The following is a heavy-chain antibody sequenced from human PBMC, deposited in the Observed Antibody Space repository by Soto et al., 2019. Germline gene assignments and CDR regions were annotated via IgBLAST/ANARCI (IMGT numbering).Heavy chain of an antibody. CDR3: ARVGRNYYDSSGYYRYYYGMDV. CDR1: GGSISSYY. V-gene: IGHV4-59*01. J-gene: IGHJ6*02. Sequence: SETLSLTCTVSGGSISSYYWSWIRQPPGKGLEWIGYIYYSGSTNYNPSLKSRVTISVDTSKNQFSLKLSSVTAADTAVYYCARVGRNYYDSSGYYRYYYGMDVWGQGTTVTVSS. D-gene: IGHD3-22*01. CDR2: IYYSGST.